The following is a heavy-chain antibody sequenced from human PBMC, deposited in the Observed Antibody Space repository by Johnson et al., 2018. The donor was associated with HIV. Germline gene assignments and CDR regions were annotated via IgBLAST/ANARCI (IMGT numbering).Heavy chain of an antibody. CDR3: ARWGEQQLVNAFDI. D-gene: IGHD6-13*01. CDR1: GFTFSSYG. V-gene: IGHV3-30*02. J-gene: IGHJ3*02. CDR2: IRYDTSNK. Sequence: QVQLVESGGGLVQPGGSLRLSCEASGFTFSSYGMHWVRQAPGKGLEWVAFIRYDTSNKYYADSVKGRLIISRDNSKNTLYLQMNSLSAEETAVYYCARWGEQQLVNAFDIWGQGTMGSVSS.